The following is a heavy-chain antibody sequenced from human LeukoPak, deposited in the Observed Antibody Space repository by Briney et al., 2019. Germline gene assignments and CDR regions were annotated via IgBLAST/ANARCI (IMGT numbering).Heavy chain of an antibody. CDR3: ARDVSSSTRALDT. V-gene: IGHV3-48*03. D-gene: IGHD2-8*01. CDR2: ISSSTSHT. Sequence: GGSLRLSCAASGFTLSTYEMTWVRQAPGKGLEWVSFISSSTSHTFYADSVKGRFTIFRDTAKNSLYLQMNNLRGEDTAVYYCARDVSSSTRALDTWGQGTMVAVS. J-gene: IGHJ3*02. CDR1: GFTLSTYE.